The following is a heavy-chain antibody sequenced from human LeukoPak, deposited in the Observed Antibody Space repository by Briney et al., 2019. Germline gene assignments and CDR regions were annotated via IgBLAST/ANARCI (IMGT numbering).Heavy chain of an antibody. CDR2: IYSGGST. V-gene: IGHV3-53*01. J-gene: IGHJ4*02. D-gene: IGHD3-22*01. Sequence: GGSLRLSGGASGFPFSSYAMSWVRQAPGKGLEWVSVIYSGGSTYYADSVKGRFTISRDNSKNTLYLQMNSLRAEDTAVYYCAREDDSSGLADYWGQGTLVTVSS. CDR1: GFPFSSYA. CDR3: AREDDSSGLADY.